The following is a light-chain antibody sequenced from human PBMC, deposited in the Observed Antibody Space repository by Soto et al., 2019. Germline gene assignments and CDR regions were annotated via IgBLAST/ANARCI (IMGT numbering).Light chain of an antibody. CDR3: QQYNSYSS. Sequence: DIQMTQSPSTLSASVGDRVTITCRASQSISSWLAWYQQKPGKAPKLLIYDASSLESGVPSRFIGSGSGTEFTLTISSLQPYDFASYYCQQYNSYSSFGQGTKVDIK. V-gene: IGKV1-5*01. CDR1: QSISSW. J-gene: IGKJ1*01. CDR2: DAS.